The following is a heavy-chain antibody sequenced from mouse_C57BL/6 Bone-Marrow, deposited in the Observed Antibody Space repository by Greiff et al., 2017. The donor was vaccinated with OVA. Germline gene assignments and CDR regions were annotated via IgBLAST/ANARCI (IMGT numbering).Heavy chain of an antibody. D-gene: IGHD1-1*01. CDR1: GFTFSDYY. CDR3: ARHDYGNFAY. CDR2: ISNGGGST. Sequence: EVHLVESGGGLVQPGGSLKLSCAASGFTFSDYYMYWVRQTPEKRLEWVAYISNGGGSTYYPDTVKGRFTISRDNAKNTLYLQMSRLKAEDTAMYYCARHDYGNFAYWGQGTLVTVSA. J-gene: IGHJ3*01. V-gene: IGHV5-12*01.